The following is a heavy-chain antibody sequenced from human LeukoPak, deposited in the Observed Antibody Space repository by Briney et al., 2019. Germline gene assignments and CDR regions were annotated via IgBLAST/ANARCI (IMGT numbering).Heavy chain of an antibody. CDR2: MWYDGSNQ. D-gene: IGHD3-3*01. V-gene: IGHV3-33*01. CDR1: GFTFSRYG. J-gene: IGHJ4*02. Sequence: PGGSLRLSCAASGFTFSRYGMHWVRQAPGKGLEWVAVMWYDGSNQYYADSVKGRFTISRDNSKNTLYMQMSSLRAEDTDVDYCARDYNCWSGPDQPLGYWGQGTLVTVSS. CDR3: ARDYNCWSGPDQPLGY.